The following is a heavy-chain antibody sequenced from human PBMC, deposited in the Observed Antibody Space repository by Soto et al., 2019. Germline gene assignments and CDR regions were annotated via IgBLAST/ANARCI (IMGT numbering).Heavy chain of an antibody. D-gene: IGHD7-27*01. J-gene: IGHJ4*02. Sequence: QVQLVESGGGVVQPGRSLRLSCAASGFTFSSYGMHWVRQTPGKGLEWVAVISYDGSNKYYADSVKGRFTISRDNSKNTLYLQMNSLRAEDTAVYYCAKDVTGDRNYWGQGTLVTVSS. CDR2: ISYDGSNK. V-gene: IGHV3-30*18. CDR3: AKDVTGDRNY. CDR1: GFTFSSYG.